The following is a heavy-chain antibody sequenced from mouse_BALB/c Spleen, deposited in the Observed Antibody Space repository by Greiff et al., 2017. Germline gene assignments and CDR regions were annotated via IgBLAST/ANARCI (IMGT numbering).Heavy chain of an antibody. J-gene: IGHJ2*01. CDR1: GYTFTSYY. V-gene: IGHV1S81*02. CDR2: INPSNGGT. D-gene: IGHD3-1*01. Sequence: VQLQQPGAELVKPGASVKLSCKASGYTFTSYYMYWVKQRPGQGLEWIGGINPSNGGTNFNEKFKSKATLTVDKSSSTAYMQLSSLTSEDSAVYYCTRSGYFDYWGQGTTLTVSS. CDR3: TRSGYFDY.